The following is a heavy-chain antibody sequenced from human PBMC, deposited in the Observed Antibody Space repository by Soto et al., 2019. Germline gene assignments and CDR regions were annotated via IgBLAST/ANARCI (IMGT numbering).Heavy chain of an antibody. Sequence: QVQLVQSGAEVKKPGSSVKVSCKGSGDTFHRHALSWVRQAPGQGLEWMGGIIPMFGTANYAQKFQGRVMITADTSTSTAYMELSSLRFEDTAFYYCAVIGYDLDYWGQGTLVAVSS. CDR2: IIPMFGTA. CDR1: GDTFHRHA. CDR3: AVIGYDLDY. V-gene: IGHV1-69*06. D-gene: IGHD5-12*01. J-gene: IGHJ4*02.